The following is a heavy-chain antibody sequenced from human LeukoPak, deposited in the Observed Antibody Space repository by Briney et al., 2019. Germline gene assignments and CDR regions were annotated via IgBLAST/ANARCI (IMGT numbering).Heavy chain of an antibody. CDR3: ARDDKLLWFGESSFDY. D-gene: IGHD3-10*01. V-gene: IGHV3-33*05. J-gene: IGHJ4*02. Sequence: GGSLRLSCAASGFTFSSYGMHWVRQAPGKGLEWVAVISYDGSNKYYADSVKGRFTISRDNAKNSLYLQMNSLRAEDTALYYCARDDKLLWFGESSFDYWGQGTLVTVSS. CDR1: GFTFSSYG. CDR2: ISYDGSNK.